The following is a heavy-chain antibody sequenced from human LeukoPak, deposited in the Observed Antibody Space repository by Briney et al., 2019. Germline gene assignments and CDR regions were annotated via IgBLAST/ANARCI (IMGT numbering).Heavy chain of an antibody. CDR1: GDSISNYY. J-gene: IGHJ6*03. D-gene: IGHD1/OR15-1a*01. CDR3: ARLGKTYYMDV. Sequence: SETLSLTCTVSGDSISNYYWTWIRQTPGKGREWIGNLYHSGAADYNPSLKTRVTTSVDTSKDQFSLSLRSSTAADTAVYFCARLGKTYYMDVWGTGTTVTVSS. V-gene: IGHV4-59*08. CDR2: LYHSGAA.